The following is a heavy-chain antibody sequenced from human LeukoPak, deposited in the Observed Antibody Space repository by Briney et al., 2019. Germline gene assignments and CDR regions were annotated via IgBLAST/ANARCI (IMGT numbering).Heavy chain of an antibody. V-gene: IGHV3-7*01. CDR2: IKQDGSEK. Sequence: GGSLRLSCAASGFTLSSYWMSWVRQAPGKGLAWVANIKQDGSEKYFLDSVKGRFTISRDNAKNSLYLQMNSLRAEDTAVYYCARDKERGDSYFNYWGQGTLVGVSS. J-gene: IGHJ4*02. D-gene: IGHD3-10*01. CDR1: GFTLSSYW. CDR3: ARDKERGDSYFNY.